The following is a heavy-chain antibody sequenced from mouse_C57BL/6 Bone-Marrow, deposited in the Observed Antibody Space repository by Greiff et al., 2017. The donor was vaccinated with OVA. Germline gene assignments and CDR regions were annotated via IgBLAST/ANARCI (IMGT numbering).Heavy chain of an antibody. V-gene: IGHV1-39*01. CDR1: GYSFTDYN. Sequence: VQLQQSGPELVKPGASVKISCKASGYSFTDYNMNWVKQSNGKSLEWIGVINPNYGTTSYNQKFKGKATLTVDQSSSTAYMQLNSLTSEDSAVYYCARYITTVVATRDWYFDVWGTGTTVTVSS. CDR3: ARYITTVVATRDWYFDV. J-gene: IGHJ1*03. D-gene: IGHD1-1*01. CDR2: INPNYGTT.